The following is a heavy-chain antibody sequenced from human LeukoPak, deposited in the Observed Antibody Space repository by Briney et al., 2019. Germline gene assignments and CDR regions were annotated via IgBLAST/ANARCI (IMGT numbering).Heavy chain of an antibody. Sequence: ASVKVSCKASGYTFTSYAMHWVRQAPGQRLEWMGWINAGNGNTKYSQKFQGRVTITRDTSASTAYMELSSLRSEDTAVYYCARALDTVANGDYWGQGTLVTVSS. D-gene: IGHD2-2*03. J-gene: IGHJ4*02. CDR2: INAGNGNT. V-gene: IGHV1-3*01. CDR1: GYTFTSYA. CDR3: ARALDTVANGDY.